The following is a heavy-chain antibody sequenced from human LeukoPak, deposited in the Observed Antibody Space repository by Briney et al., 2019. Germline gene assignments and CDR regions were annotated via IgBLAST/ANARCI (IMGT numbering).Heavy chain of an antibody. CDR1: GFTVSSNY. D-gene: IGHD2-15*01. J-gene: IGHJ3*02. Sequence: GGSLRLSCAASGFTVSSNYMSWVRQAPGKGLEWVSSISSSSSYIYYADSVKGRFTISRDNAKNSLYLQMNSLRAEDTAVYYCARGSANAFDIWGQGTMVTVSS. CDR2: ISSSSSYI. V-gene: IGHV3-21*01. CDR3: ARGSANAFDI.